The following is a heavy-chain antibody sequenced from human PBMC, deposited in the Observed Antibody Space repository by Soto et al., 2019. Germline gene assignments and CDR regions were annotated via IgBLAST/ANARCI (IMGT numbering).Heavy chain of an antibody. Sequence: SGPTLVNPTQTLTLTCTFSGFSLSTSGMCVSWIRQPPGKALEWLARIDWDDDKYYSTSLKTRLTISKDTSKNQVVLTMTNMDPVDTATYYCARIPSIAARGDAFDIWGQGTMVTVSS. CDR3: ARIPSIAARGDAFDI. V-gene: IGHV2-70*11. CDR1: GFSLSTSGMC. D-gene: IGHD6-6*01. J-gene: IGHJ3*02. CDR2: IDWDDDK.